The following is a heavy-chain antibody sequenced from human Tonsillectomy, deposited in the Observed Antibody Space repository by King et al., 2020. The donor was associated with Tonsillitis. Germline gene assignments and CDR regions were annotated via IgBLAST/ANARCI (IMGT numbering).Heavy chain of an antibody. V-gene: IGHV4-30-4*07. CDR2: IYYSGGT. CDR3: ARGLYCGNITSYVEYAMDV. D-gene: IGHD2-21*01. CDR1: GGSISSGDYS. J-gene: IGHJ6*02. Sequence: VQLQESGPGLVKPSQTLSLTCAVSGGSISSGDYSWSWIRQPPGKGLEWIGYIYYSGGTYYNQSLKSRVTISVDTSKNQFSLRLSTVTAADTAVYYCARGLYCGNITSYVEYAMDVWGQGTTVTVSS.